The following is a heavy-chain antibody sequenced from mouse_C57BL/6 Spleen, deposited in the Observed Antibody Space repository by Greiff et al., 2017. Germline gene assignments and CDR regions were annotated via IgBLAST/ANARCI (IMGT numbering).Heavy chain of an antibody. Sequence: VQLQQSGAELVRPGTSVKVSCKASGYAFTNYLIEWVKQRPGQGLEWIGVINPGSGGTNYNEKFKGKATLTADKSSSTAYMPLSSLTSEDSAVYFCARGGYSNYFDYWGQGTTLTVSS. CDR1: GYAFTNYL. V-gene: IGHV1-54*01. CDR3: ARGGYSNYFDY. D-gene: IGHD2-5*01. J-gene: IGHJ2*01. CDR2: INPGSGGT.